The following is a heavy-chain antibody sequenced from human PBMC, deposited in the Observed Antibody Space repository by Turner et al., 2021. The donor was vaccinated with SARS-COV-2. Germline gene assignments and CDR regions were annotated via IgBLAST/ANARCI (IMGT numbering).Heavy chain of an antibody. D-gene: IGHD2-2*01. CDR3: AKRGSCSNNKCYLDY. CDR1: GFSFNTYG. V-gene: IGHV3-30*18. Sequence: QVQLVESGVGLVQPGMSLTLSCAASGFSFNTYGMHWVRQAPGKGLEWVELIAFDGSNKVYADSVKGRFTISRDNSKNTLYLQMNSLRAEDTAVYYCAKRGSCSNNKCYLDYWGQGILVTVSS. J-gene: IGHJ4*02. CDR2: IAFDGSNK.